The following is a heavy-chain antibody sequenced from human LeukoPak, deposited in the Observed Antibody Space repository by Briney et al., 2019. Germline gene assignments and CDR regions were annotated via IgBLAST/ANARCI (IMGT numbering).Heavy chain of an antibody. Sequence: ASVKVSCKASGYTFTGYYMHWVRQAPGQGLEWMGWINPNSGCTNYAQKFQGWVTMTRDTSISTAYMELSRLRSDGTAVYYCARLSSSTSWGMDFDYWGQGTLVTVSS. D-gene: IGHD2-2*01. J-gene: IGHJ4*02. V-gene: IGHV1-2*04. CDR1: GYTFTGYY. CDR3: ARLSSSTSWGMDFDY. CDR2: INPNSGCT.